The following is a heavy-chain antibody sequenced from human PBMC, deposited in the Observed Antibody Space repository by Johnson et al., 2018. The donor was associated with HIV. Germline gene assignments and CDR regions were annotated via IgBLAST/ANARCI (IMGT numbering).Heavy chain of an antibody. J-gene: IGHJ3*02. CDR2: VSYDGSNI. V-gene: IGHV3-30*04. Sequence: QVQLVESGGGLVQPGRSLRLSYAASGFTFTSYAMHWIRQAPGKGLEWVALVSYDGSNIHYADSVKGRFTISRDSSKNMLYLQMNSLRTEDTAVYYCARVFYYDSNDGFDIWGQGTRVTVSS. D-gene: IGHD3-22*01. CDR3: ARVFYYDSNDGFDI. CDR1: GFTFTSYA.